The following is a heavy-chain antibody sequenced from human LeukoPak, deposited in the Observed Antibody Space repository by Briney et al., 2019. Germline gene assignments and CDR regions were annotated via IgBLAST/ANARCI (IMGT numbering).Heavy chain of an antibody. CDR2: INTDGSST. CDR1: GFTFSSYW. J-gene: IGHJ4*02. Sequence: GGSLRLSCAASGFTFSSYWMHWVRQAPGKGLVWVSRINTDGSSTSYADSVKGRFTIFRDNAKNTLYLQMNSLRAEDTAVYYCARGVEHYDSSGLVFYYFDYWGQGTLVTVSS. CDR3: ARGVEHYDSSGLVFYYFDY. V-gene: IGHV3-74*01. D-gene: IGHD3-22*01.